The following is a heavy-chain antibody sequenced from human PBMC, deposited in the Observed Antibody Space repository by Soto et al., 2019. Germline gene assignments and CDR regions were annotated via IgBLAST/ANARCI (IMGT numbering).Heavy chain of an antibody. J-gene: IGHJ5*02. V-gene: IGHV3-66*01. D-gene: IGHD3-22*01. Sequence: GGSLRLSCAASGFTVSSNYMSWVRQAPGKGLEWVSVIYSSGSTYYADSVKGRFTISRDNSKNTLYLQMNSLRAEDTAVYYCARDYTYFYDSSGNRVKGFDPWGQGTLVTVSS. CDR2: IYSSGST. CDR1: GFTVSSNY. CDR3: ARDYTYFYDSSGNRVKGFDP.